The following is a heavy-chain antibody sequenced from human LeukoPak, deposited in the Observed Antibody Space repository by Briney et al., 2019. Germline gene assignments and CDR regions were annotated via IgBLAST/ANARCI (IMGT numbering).Heavy chain of an antibody. CDR1: GFTFDDYG. J-gene: IGHJ4*02. V-gene: IGHV3-20*04. Sequence: GGSLRLSCAASGFTFDDYGMSWVRQAPGKGLEWVSGINWNGGSTGYADSVKGRFTISRDNAKNSLYLQMNSLRAEDTASYYCARDLMITFGGTSQSEIFDYWGQGTLVTVSS. CDR2: INWNGGST. D-gene: IGHD3-16*01. CDR3: ARDLMITFGGTSQSEIFDY.